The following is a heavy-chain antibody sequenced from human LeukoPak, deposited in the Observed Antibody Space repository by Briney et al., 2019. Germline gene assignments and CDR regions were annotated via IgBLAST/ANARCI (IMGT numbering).Heavy chain of an antibody. CDR2: INHSGST. CDR1: GGSFSGYY. J-gene: IGHJ6*02. Sequence: SETLSLTCAVYGGSFSGYYWSWIRQPPGKGLEWIGEINHSGSTNYNPSLKSRVTISVDTSKNQFSLKLSSVTAADTAVYYCARLRTIGYCSSTSCERYYYYGMDVWGQGTTVTVSS. V-gene: IGHV4-34*01. CDR3: ARLRTIGYCSSTSCERYYYYGMDV. D-gene: IGHD2-2*01.